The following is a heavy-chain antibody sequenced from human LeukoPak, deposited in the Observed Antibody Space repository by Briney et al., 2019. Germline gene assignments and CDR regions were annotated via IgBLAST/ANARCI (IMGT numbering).Heavy chain of an antibody. CDR2: INHSGST. Sequence: SETLSLTCSVSGGSIKDYFWTWIRQSAGKGLEWIGEINHSGSTNYNPSLKSRVTISVDTSKNQFSLKLSSVTAADTAVYYCARGQDSSGWFGTLNYWGQGTLVTVSS. V-gene: IGHV4-34*01. CDR3: ARGQDSSGWFGTLNY. CDR1: GGSIKDYF. D-gene: IGHD6-19*01. J-gene: IGHJ4*02.